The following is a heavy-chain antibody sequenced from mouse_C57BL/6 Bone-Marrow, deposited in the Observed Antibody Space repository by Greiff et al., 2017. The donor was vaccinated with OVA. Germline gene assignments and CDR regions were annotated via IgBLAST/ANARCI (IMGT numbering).Heavy chain of an antibody. V-gene: IGHV1-18*01. CDR3: ARTVVADYYAMDY. CDR2: INPNNGGT. CDR1: GYTFTDYN. J-gene: IGHJ4*01. Sequence: EVKLVESGPELVKPGASVKIPCKASGYTFTDYNMDWVKQSHGKSLEWIGDINPNNGGTIYNQKFKGKATLTVDKSSSTAYMELRSLTSEDTAVYYCARTVVADYYAMDYWGQGTSVTVSS. D-gene: IGHD1-1*01.